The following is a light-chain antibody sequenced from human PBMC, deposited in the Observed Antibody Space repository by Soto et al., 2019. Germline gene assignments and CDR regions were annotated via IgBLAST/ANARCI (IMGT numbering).Light chain of an antibody. CDR1: QSVSTR. Sequence: EIVMTQSPATLSVSPGERVTFSCRASQSVSTRLAWYQHKPGQAPRLLISGASTGATGIPPRFSGSGSGTDSTLTVNSLQSEDIAVYYCQQYHNWPVTFGGGTKVDIK. CDR3: QQYHNWPVT. V-gene: IGKV3-15*01. CDR2: GAS. J-gene: IGKJ4*01.